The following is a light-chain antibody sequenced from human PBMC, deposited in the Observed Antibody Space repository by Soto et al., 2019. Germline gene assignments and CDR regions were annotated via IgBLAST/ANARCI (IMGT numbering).Light chain of an antibody. CDR1: QSVLYSSNNKNS. V-gene: IGKV4-1*01. CDR3: QQYYGTSRT. Sequence: DIVMTQSPDSLAVSLGERATINCKSSQSVLYSSNNKNSLAWYQQKAGQPPKLLIYWASTRESGVPDRFSGSGSGTDSTLSISSRQANIVAVHFCQQYYGTSRTFGHFTKVEIK. CDR2: WAS. J-gene: IGKJ1*01.